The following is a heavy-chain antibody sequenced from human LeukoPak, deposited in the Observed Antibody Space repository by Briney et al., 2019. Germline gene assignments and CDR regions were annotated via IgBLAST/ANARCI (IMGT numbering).Heavy chain of an antibody. CDR2: IYYSGST. CDR1: GGPISSYY. D-gene: IGHD3-9*01. CDR3: ARVKGYYDILTGNLDAFDI. Sequence: PSETLSLTCTVSGGPISSYYWSWTRQPPGKGLEWIGYIYYSGSTNYNPSLKSRVTISVDTSKNQFSLKLSSVTAADTAVYYCARVKGYYDILTGNLDAFDIWGQGTMVTVSS. J-gene: IGHJ3*02. V-gene: IGHV4-59*01.